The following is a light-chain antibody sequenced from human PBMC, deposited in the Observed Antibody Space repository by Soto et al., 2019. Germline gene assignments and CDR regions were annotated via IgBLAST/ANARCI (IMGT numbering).Light chain of an antibody. V-gene: IGKV4-1*01. CDR2: WAS. CDR3: QQYFNAPYS. J-gene: IGKJ2*03. Sequence: DIVLTQSPDSLAVSLGERATINCKSSQTVLYYSNNKNFLAWYQQKSGQPPKMLIDWASTRESGVPDRFSGSGSGTNFTLTISSLQAEGVAVYYCQQYFNAPYSFGQGTKLEI. CDR1: QTVLYYSNNKNF.